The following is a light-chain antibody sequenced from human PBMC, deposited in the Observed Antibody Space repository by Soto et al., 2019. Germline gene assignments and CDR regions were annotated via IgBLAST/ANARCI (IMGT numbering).Light chain of an antibody. V-gene: IGKV2-30*01. CDR2: KVS. CDR1: QSLVYSDGNTY. J-gene: IGKJ1*01. CDR3: MQHANWPWT. Sequence: VVMTQSPLSLPVTLGQPASISCRSSQSLVYSDGNTYLHWFQQRPGQSPRRLIHKVSIRDSGVPDRFSGSGSGTVFTLKISRVEPEDVGVYYCMQHANWPWTFGQGTKV.